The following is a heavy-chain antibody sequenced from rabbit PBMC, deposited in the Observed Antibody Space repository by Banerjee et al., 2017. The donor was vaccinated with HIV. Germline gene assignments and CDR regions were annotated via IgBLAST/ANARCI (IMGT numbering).Heavy chain of an antibody. J-gene: IGHJ6*01. CDR3: ARGYNFGVVYGMDL. CDR1: GIDFSSYYY. V-gene: IGHV1S43*01. Sequence: QEQLVESGGGLVKPGGTLALTCKASGIDFSSYYYMCWVRQAPGKGLEWIGCIYTGSGSTWYASWVNGRFTISKTSSTTVTLQMTSLTAADTATYFCARGYNFGVVYGMDLWGPGTLVTVS. D-gene: IGHD5-1*01. CDR2: IYTGSGST.